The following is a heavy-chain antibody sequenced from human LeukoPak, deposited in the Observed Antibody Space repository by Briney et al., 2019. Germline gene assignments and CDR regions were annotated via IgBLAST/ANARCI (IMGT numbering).Heavy chain of an antibody. J-gene: IGHJ4*02. CDR3: ARDIVATGIGFDY. D-gene: IGHD5-12*01. Sequence: GGSLRLSCAASGFTFSSYSMNWVRQAPGKGLEWVSSISSSSSYIYYADSVKGRFTISRDNAKNSLYLQMNSLRAEDTAVYYCARDIVATGIGFDYWGQGTLVTVS. CDR1: GFTFSSYS. CDR2: ISSSSSYI. V-gene: IGHV3-21*01.